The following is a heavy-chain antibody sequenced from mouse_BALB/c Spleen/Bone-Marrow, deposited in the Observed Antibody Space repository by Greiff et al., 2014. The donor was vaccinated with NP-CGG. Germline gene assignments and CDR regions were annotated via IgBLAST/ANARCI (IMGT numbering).Heavy chain of an antibody. Sequence: VQLQQSGAELVKPGASVKLSCTASGSNIKDTYMHWVKQRPEQGLEWIGRIDPANGNTKYDPKFQGKATITADTSSNTAYLQLSSLTSEDTAVYYCASYYYGSSRFAYWGQGTLVTVSA. CDR3: ASYYYGSSRFAY. V-gene: IGHV14-3*02. D-gene: IGHD1-1*01. J-gene: IGHJ3*01. CDR2: IDPANGNT. CDR1: GSNIKDTY.